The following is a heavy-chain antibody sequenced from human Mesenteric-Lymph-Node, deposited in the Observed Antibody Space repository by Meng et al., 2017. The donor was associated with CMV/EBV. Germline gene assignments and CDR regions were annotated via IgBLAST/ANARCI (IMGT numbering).Heavy chain of an antibody. Sequence: GVSVTTTTTYWTWVRQPPGKGLEWIGYISDSGTTNYNPSLKSRVTISVDTSKNHFYMTLSSVTAADPAVYYCARIFGVVTTGGWFDPWGQGTLVTVSS. CDR2: ISDSGTT. V-gene: IGHV4-61*03. J-gene: IGHJ5*02. CDR3: ARIFGVVTTGGWFDP. D-gene: IGHD3-3*01. CDR1: GVSVTTTTTY.